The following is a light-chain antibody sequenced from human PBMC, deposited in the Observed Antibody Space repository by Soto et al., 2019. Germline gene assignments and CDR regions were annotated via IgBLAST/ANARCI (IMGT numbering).Light chain of an antibody. CDR2: DVS. CDR3: SSYTSSSLVV. Sequence: QSVLTQPASVSGSPGQSITISCNGTSSDVGGYNYVSWYQQHPGKAPKLMIYDVSNRSSGVSNRFSGSKSGNTASLTISGLQAEDEADYYCSSYTSSSLVVFGGGTKVTVL. V-gene: IGLV2-14*01. CDR1: SSDVGGYNY. J-gene: IGLJ2*01.